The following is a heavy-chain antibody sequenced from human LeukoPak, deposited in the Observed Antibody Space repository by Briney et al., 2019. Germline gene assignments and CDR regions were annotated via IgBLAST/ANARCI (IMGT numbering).Heavy chain of an antibody. CDR2: TSSDLNVK. V-gene: IGHV3-30-3*01. D-gene: IGHD6-19*01. CDR3: AREVHTYSSGWYYFDY. J-gene: IGHJ4*02. CDR1: GFTFRNYV. Sequence: PGGSLGLSCAASGFTFRNYVIHWVRQAPGKGLEWVAVTSSDLNVKLYADSVRGRFTISRDNSKNTLYLQMISLRAEDTAVYYCAREVHTYSSGWYYFDYWGQGTLVTVSS.